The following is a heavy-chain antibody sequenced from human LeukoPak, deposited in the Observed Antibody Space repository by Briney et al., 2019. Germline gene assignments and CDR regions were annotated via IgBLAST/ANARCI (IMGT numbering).Heavy chain of an antibody. CDR2: ISAYNGNT. V-gene: IGHV1-18*01. CDR1: GYTFTSYG. Sequence: ASVKVSCKASGYTFTSYGISWVRQAPGQGLEWMGWISAYNGNTNYAQKLQGRVTMTTDTSTSTAYVELRSLRSDDTAVYYCARFYYYDSSGYPDYWGQGTLVTVSS. D-gene: IGHD3-22*01. J-gene: IGHJ4*02. CDR3: ARFYYYDSSGYPDY.